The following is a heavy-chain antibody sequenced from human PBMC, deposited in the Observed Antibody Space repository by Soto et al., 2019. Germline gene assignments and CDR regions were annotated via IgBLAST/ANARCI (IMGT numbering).Heavy chain of an antibody. CDR3: ARVLDGDKRDY. V-gene: IGHV4-30-2*01. CDR2: IYHSGST. Sequence: SETLSLTCAVSGGSISSGGYSWSWIRQPPGKGLEWIGYIYHSGSTYYNPSLKSRVTISVDKSKNQFSLKLSSVTAADTAVYYCARVLDGDKRDYWGQGTLVTVSS. D-gene: IGHD4-17*01. CDR1: GGSISSGGYS. J-gene: IGHJ4*01.